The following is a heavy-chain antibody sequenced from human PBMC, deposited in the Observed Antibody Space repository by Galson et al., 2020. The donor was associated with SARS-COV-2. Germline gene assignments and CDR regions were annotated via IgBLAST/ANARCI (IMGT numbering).Heavy chain of an antibody. Sequence: SQTLSLTCTVSGGSISSYYWSWIRQPPGKGLEWMGYLYYRGSTNDSPSLKSRVTMSLDTSKNEFSLRLSSVTAADTAVYYCAKLAGDTSGYYVDDGGFAFDIWGQGAMVTVSS. V-gene: IGHV4-59*03. D-gene: IGHD3-22*01. CDR1: GGSISSYY. J-gene: IGHJ3*02. CDR2: LYYRGST. CDR3: AKLAGDTSGYYVDDGGFAFDI.